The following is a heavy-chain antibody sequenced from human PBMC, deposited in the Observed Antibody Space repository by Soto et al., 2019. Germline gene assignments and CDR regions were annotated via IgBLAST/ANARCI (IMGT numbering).Heavy chain of an antibody. V-gene: IGHV1-46*01. J-gene: IGHJ4*02. CDR1: GYTFTSYD. CDR3: ALGVGSPDSQL. D-gene: IGHD3-16*01. Sequence: ASVKVSCKASGYTFTSYDMHWVRQAPGQGLEWMGIINPSGGSTSYAQKFQGRVTMTRDTSTSTVYMELSSLRSEDTAVYYCALGVGSPDSQLWGQGTLVTVSS. CDR2: INPSGGST.